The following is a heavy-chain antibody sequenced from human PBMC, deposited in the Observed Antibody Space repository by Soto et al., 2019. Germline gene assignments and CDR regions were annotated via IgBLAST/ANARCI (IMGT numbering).Heavy chain of an antibody. CDR2: INANSGGT. CDR1: GYTFSSYG. J-gene: IGHJ6*02. D-gene: IGHD4-17*01. V-gene: IGHV1-2*02. Sequence: ASVKVSCKTSGYTFSSYGFSWVRQAPGQGLEWMGWINANSGGTNYAQKFQGRVTMTRDTSISTAYMELSRLRSDDTATYYCARSSPSLNYYYGMDVWGQGTTVTVSS. CDR3: ARSSPSLNYYYGMDV.